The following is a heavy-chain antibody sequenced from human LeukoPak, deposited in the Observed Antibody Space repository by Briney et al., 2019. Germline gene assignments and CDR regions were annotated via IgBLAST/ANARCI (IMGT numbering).Heavy chain of an antibody. V-gene: IGHV4-39*07. J-gene: IGHJ4*02. CDR1: GGSISSSSYY. CDR2: IYYSGST. D-gene: IGHD3-22*01. Sequence: SETLSLTCTVSGGSISSSSYYWGWIRQPPGKGLEWIGSIYYSGSTYYNPSLKSRVTISVDTSKNQFSLKLSSVTAADTAVYYCVDSSGYYYWGQGTLVTVSS. CDR3: VDSSGYYY.